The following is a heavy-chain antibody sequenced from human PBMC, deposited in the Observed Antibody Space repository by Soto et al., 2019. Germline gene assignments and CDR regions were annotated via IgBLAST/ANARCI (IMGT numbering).Heavy chain of an antibody. CDR3: AREGYYSGSGTYSPPRYYGMDV. CDR1: GYTFSTYG. J-gene: IGHJ6*02. V-gene: IGHV1-18*01. CDR2: IGDYNGNT. D-gene: IGHD3-10*01. Sequence: ASVKVSCKASGYTFSTYGISWVRQGPGQGLEWMGWIGDYNGNTNYAQKFQGRVSMTTDTSTRTAYMELRSLRSDDTAVYFCAREGYYSGSGTYSPPRYYGMDVWG.